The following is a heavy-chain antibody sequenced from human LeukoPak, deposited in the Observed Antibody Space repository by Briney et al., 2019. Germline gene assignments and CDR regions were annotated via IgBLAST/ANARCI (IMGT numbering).Heavy chain of an antibody. CDR2: ISGSGGST. CDR3: AKDMDLVVAATAVLDY. CDR1: GFTFSSYA. D-gene: IGHD2-15*01. J-gene: IGHJ4*02. V-gene: IGHV3-23*01. Sequence: GGSLRLSCAASGFTFSSYAMSWVRQAPGKGLEWVSAISGSGGSTYYADSVKGPFTISRDNSKNTLYLQMNSLRADGTAVYYCAKDMDLVVAATAVLDYWGQGTLVTVSP.